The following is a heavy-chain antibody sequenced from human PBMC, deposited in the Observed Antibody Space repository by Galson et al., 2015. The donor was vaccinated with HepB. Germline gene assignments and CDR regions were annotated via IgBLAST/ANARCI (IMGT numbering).Heavy chain of an antibody. CDR3: ARDDYDILTGYYNVGY. CDR1: GGTFSSYA. D-gene: IGHD3-9*01. Sequence: SVKVSCKASGGTFSSYAISWVRQAPGQGLEWMGRINTNTGNPTYAQGFTGRFVFSLDTSVSTAYLQISSLKAEDTAVYYCARDDYDILTGYYNVGYWGQGTLVTVSS. V-gene: IGHV7-4-1*02. J-gene: IGHJ4*02. CDR2: INTNTGNP.